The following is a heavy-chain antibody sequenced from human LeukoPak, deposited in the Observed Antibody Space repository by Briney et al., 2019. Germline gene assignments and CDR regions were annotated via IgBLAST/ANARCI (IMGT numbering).Heavy chain of an antibody. V-gene: IGHV3-21*01. J-gene: IGHJ3*02. D-gene: IGHD3-16*02. CDR2: ISSSGTYI. Sequence: GGSLRLSCAASGYTFSDYSVNGVRQVPGKGLEWVSSISSSGTYIYYADSVKGRFTISRDNAKNSLFLQMNSLRAEDTAVYYCVSGNDPDYVWGTYRLDAFDIWGEGTMVIVSS. CDR1: GYTFSDYS. CDR3: VSGNDPDYVWGTYRLDAFDI.